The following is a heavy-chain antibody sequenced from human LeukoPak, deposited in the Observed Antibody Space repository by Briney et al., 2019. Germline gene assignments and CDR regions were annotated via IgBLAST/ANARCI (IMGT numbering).Heavy chain of an antibody. J-gene: IGHJ5*02. CDR1: GGTFSSYA. CDR2: IIPILGIA. Sequence: ASVKVSCKASGGTFSSYAISWVRQAPGQGLEWMGRIIPILGIANYAQKFQGRVTMTRETSTSTVYMELSSLRSEDTAVYYCARVAVADNNWFDPWGQGTLVTVSS. CDR3: ARVAVADNNWFDP. V-gene: IGHV1-69*04. D-gene: IGHD6-19*01.